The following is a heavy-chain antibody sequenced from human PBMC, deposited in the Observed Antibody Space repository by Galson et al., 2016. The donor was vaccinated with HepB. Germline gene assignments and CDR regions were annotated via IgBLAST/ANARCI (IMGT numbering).Heavy chain of an antibody. CDR2: TYYRSQWFN. D-gene: IGHD5-18*01. CDR3: TRGYMQTGMNV. V-gene: IGHV6-1*01. Sequence: CAISGDSVTNDETTWNWIRQSPSRGLEWLGRTYYRSQWFNEYAVSVKSRRTINSDTSRNQFSLQLDSVTPDDTAAYFCTRGYMQTGMNVWGQGTTVTVSS. J-gene: IGHJ6*02. CDR1: GDSVTNDETT.